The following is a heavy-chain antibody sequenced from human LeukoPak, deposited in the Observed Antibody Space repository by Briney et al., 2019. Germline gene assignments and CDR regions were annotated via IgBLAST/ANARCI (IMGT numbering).Heavy chain of an antibody. Sequence: ASVKVSCKASGYTFTGYYMRWVRQAPGQGLERMGRINPNSGGTNYAQKFQGRVTMTRDTSISTAYMELSRLRSDDTAVYYCAREGRARSSGWYNWFDPWGQGTLVTVSS. V-gene: IGHV1-2*06. CDR3: AREGRARSSGWYNWFDP. D-gene: IGHD6-19*01. CDR1: GYTFTGYY. J-gene: IGHJ5*02. CDR2: INPNSGGT.